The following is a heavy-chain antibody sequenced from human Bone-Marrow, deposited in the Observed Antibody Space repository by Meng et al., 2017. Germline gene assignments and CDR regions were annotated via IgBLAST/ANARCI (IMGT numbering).Heavy chain of an antibody. Sequence: VPLTQCGAVSLQTSEHLPLPCAVDGGSFSGSYLRWIRQPPGKGLEWIGESNHSGSTNYNPSLKRRVTISVDTSKNQFSLKLSSVTAADTAVYYCARARLYYYDSSGYPSYFDYWGQGTLVTVSS. J-gene: IGHJ4*02. V-gene: IGHV4-34*01. CDR3: ARARLYYYDSSGYPSYFDY. CDR1: GGSFSGSY. D-gene: IGHD3-22*01. CDR2: SNHSGST.